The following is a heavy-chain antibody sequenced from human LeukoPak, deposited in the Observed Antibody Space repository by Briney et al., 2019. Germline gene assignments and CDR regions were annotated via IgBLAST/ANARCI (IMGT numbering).Heavy chain of an antibody. CDR2: INPNSGAT. CDR3: ARSAPTLTYDILTGYLGY. D-gene: IGHD3-9*01. J-gene: IGHJ4*02. Sequence: ASVKVSCKASGYTITNNYMHWVRQAPGQGLEWMGWINPNSGATNYAQNFQGRVTMTRDTSISTAYMDLSRLRSDDTAFYYCARSAPTLTYDILTGYLGYWGQGTLVTVSS. V-gene: IGHV1-2*02. CDR1: GYTITNNY.